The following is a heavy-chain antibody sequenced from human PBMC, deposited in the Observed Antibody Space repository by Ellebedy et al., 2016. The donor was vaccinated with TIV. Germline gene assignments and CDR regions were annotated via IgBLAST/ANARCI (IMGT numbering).Heavy chain of an antibody. V-gene: IGHV3-53*01. D-gene: IGHD4-23*01. CDR1: EFTVTTDY. J-gene: IGHJ4*02. CDR3: ARDAAGNGGKLDY. Sequence: GDSLKISCASSEFTVTTDYMNWVRPAPGKGLEWVAVIFSNADGGETPYADPVKGRFTISRASSKNHLYLQLNSLRAEDTAVYYCARDAAGNGGKLDYWGQGALVTVSS. CDR2: IFSNADGGET.